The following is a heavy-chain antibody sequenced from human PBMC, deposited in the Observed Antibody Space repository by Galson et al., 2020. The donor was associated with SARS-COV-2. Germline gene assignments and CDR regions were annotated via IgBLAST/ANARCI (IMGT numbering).Heavy chain of an antibody. CDR1: GFTFSTYS. J-gene: IGHJ6*02. CDR3: ARDEGIRGYNYGRLYYGMDV. Sequence: KSGSSLRLSCAASGFTFSTYSMNWVRLAPGKALEWVSSISTSSSYTYYVDSVKGRFSISRDNPRNSLYLQMNSLRAEDTAVYYCARDEGIRGYNYGRLYYGMDVWGQGTTVTVSS. D-gene: IGHD5-18*01. V-gene: IGHV3-21*01. CDR2: ISTSSSYT.